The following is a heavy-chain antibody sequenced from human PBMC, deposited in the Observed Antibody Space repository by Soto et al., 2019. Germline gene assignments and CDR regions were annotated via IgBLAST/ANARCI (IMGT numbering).Heavy chain of an antibody. CDR1: GYTFTSYA. Sequence: QVQLVQSGAEVKKPGASVKVSCKASGYTFTSYAMHWVRQAPGQRHEWIGWINAGNGNTKYSPKFQGRVTIPRDTSASTAYMELSSLRSEDTAGYYCARGLGIYSCDYWCQGTLVTVSS. D-gene: IGHD1-26*01. V-gene: IGHV1-3*01. J-gene: IGHJ4*02. CDR2: INAGNGNT. CDR3: ARGLGIYSCDY.